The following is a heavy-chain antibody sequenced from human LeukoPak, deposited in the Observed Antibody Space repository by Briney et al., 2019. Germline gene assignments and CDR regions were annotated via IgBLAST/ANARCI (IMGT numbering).Heavy chain of an antibody. D-gene: IGHD3-3*01. J-gene: IGHJ4*02. CDR1: GGSISSSSYY. V-gene: IGHV4-39*01. CDR3: ARQSGITIFGVVIPGALDY. CDR2: IYYSGST. Sequence: SETLSLTCTVSGGSISSSSYYWGWIRQPPGKGLEWIGSIYYSGSTYYNPSLKSRVTISVDTSKNQFSLQPSSVTAADTAVYYCARQSGITIFGVVIPGALDYWGQGTLVTVSS.